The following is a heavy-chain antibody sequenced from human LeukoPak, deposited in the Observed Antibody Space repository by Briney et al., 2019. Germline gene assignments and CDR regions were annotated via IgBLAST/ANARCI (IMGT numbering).Heavy chain of an antibody. V-gene: IGHV1-24*01. Sequence: ASVKVSCKVSGYTLTELSMHWVRQAPGKGLEWMGGFDPEDGETIYAQKFQGRVTMTEDTSTDTAYMELSSLRSEDTAVYYCATRLNYYDSSGYDYWGQGTLATVSP. CDR1: GYTLTELS. J-gene: IGHJ4*02. CDR3: ATRLNYYDSSGYDY. D-gene: IGHD3-22*01. CDR2: FDPEDGET.